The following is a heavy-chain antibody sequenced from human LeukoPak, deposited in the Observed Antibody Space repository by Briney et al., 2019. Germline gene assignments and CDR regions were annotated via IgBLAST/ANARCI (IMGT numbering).Heavy chain of an antibody. CDR3: ARDQILWFGESSGYYYGMDV. V-gene: IGHV3-53*01. Sequence: GGSLRLSCAASGFTVSSNYMSWVRQAPGKGLEWVSVIYSGGSTYYADSVKGRFTISRDNSKNTPYLQMNSLRAEDTAVYYCARDQILWFGESSGYYYGMDVWGQGTTVTVSS. CDR1: GFTVSSNY. D-gene: IGHD3-10*01. CDR2: IYSGGST. J-gene: IGHJ6*02.